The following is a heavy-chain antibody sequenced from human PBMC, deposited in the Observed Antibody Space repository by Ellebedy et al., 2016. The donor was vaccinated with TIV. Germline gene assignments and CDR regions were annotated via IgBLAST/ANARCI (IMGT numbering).Heavy chain of an antibody. CDR1: GYTFTSYG. V-gene: IGHV1-18*04. D-gene: IGHD2-2*01. Sequence: AASVKVSCKTSGYTFTSYGISWVRQAPGQGLEWMGWISAYNGNTNYAQMHQGRVTMTTDTFTSTAYMELRSLRSDDTAVYYCARYCNSTTCSNWFDPWGQGTLVTVSS. J-gene: IGHJ5*02. CDR3: ARYCNSTTCSNWFDP. CDR2: ISAYNGNT.